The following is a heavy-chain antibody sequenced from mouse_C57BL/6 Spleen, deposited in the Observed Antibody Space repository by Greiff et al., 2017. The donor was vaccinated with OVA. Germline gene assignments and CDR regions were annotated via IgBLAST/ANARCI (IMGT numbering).Heavy chain of an antibody. CDR3: TTPRLYGSSYEGFAY. V-gene: IGHV14-1*01. CDR1: GFNIKDYY. Sequence: VQLQQSGAELVRPGASVKLSCTASGFNIKDYYMHWVKQRPEQGLEWIGRIDPEDGDTEYAPKFPGKATMTADPSSNTAYLQLSSLTSEDTAVYYCTTPRLYGSSYEGFAYWGQGTLVTVSA. D-gene: IGHD1-1*01. J-gene: IGHJ3*01. CDR2: IDPEDGDT.